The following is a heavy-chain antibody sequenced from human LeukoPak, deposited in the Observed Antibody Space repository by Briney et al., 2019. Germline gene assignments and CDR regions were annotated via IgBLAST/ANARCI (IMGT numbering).Heavy chain of an antibody. D-gene: IGHD3-16*02. Sequence: GGSLRLSCAASGFTFSNAWMSWVRQAPGKGLEWVAVISYDGSNKYYADSVKGRFTISRDDSKNTLYLQMNSLRAEDTAVYYCAKGYSLVDHWGQGTLVTVSS. CDR3: AKGYSLVDH. J-gene: IGHJ4*02. V-gene: IGHV3-30*18. CDR2: ISYDGSNK. CDR1: GFTFSNAW.